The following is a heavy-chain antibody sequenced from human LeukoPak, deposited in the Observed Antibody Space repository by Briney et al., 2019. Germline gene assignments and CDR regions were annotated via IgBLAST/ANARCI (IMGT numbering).Heavy chain of an antibody. CDR1: GFTFSSYW. V-gene: IGHV3-7*01. D-gene: IGHD2-8*02. Sequence: GGSLRLSCAASGFTFSSYWMSWVRQAPGKGLEWVANIMLDGSEKTYLDSVKGRFNISRDNARNSVYLQMSSLRAEDTAVYYCVRTPPTLGYCTETSCPFDHWGQGALVTVSS. J-gene: IGHJ4*02. CDR3: VRTPPTLGYCTETSCPFDH. CDR2: IMLDGSEK.